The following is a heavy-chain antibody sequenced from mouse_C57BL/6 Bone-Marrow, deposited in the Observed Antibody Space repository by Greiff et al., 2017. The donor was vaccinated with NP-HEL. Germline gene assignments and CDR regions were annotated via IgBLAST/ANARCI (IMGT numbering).Heavy chain of an antibody. D-gene: IGHD2-1*01. CDR2: IRSKSNNYAT. Sequence: EVQLVESGGGLVQPKGSLKLSCAASGFSFNTYAMNWVRQAPGKGLEWVARIRSKSNNYATYYADSVKDRFTISRDDSESMLYLQMNNLKTEDTAMYYCVRQDYGNYGDWYFDVWGTGTTVTVSS. V-gene: IGHV10-1*01. J-gene: IGHJ1*03. CDR3: VRQDYGNYGDWYFDV. CDR1: GFSFNTYA.